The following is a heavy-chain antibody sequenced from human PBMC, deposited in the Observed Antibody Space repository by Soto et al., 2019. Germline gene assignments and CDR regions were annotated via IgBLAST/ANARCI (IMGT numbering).Heavy chain of an antibody. CDR2: ISHDGGAT. J-gene: IGHJ5*02. CDR3: AKDWGSSGWYNWFDP. Sequence: QVQLVESGGGVVQSGRSLRLSCAASGFTFSTSGMHWIRQAPGKGLEWVAMISHDGGATYYVDSVKGRFTISRDTDKNTLQLQMDSLRPEDTATYYCAKDWGSSGWYNWFDPLGQGTLVTVSS. CDR1: GFTFSTSG. V-gene: IGHV3-30*18. D-gene: IGHD6-13*01.